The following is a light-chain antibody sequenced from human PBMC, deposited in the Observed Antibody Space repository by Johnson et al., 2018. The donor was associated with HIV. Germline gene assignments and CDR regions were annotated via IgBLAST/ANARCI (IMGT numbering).Light chain of an antibody. CDR3: GTLDSSLSAYV. J-gene: IGLJ1*01. CDR2: DNH. CDR1: SSNIGNSY. Sequence: QAVLTQPPSVSAAPGQKVTISCSGSSSNIGNSYVSWYQQLPGTAPKLLIFDNHKRPSGIPDRFSGSKSGTSATLGITGLQTGDEADYYCGTLDSSLSAYVFGTGTKVTVL. V-gene: IGLV1-51*01.